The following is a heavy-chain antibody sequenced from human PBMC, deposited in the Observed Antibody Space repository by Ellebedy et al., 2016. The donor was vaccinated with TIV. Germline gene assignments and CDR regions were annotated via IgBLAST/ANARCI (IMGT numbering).Heavy chain of an antibody. V-gene: IGHV1-24*01. CDR3: ARARGAAARSFDL. J-gene: IGHJ3*01. Sequence: AASVKVSCKVSGYTLTELSMHWVRQAPGKGLEWMGGFDPENGETIYAQKFQDRLTMTRNTSINTADLDLSSRRAEYTAVYYCARARGAAARSFDLWGQGTVVTVSS. CDR1: GYTLTELS. CDR2: FDPENGET. D-gene: IGHD2-15*01.